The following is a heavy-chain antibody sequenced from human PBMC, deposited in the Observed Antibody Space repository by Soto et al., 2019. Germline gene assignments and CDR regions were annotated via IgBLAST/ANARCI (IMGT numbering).Heavy chain of an antibody. Sequence: GGSLRLSCAASGFTFSNAWMSWVRQAPGKGLEWVGRIKSKTDGGTTDYAAPVKGRFTISRDDSKNTLYLQMNSLKTEDTAVYYCTTDLWLLLWFGESPHLGNWGQGTLVTVSS. CDR2: IKSKTDGGTT. J-gene: IGHJ4*02. V-gene: IGHV3-15*01. CDR1: GFTFSNAW. CDR3: TTDLWLLLWFGESPHLGN. D-gene: IGHD3-10*01.